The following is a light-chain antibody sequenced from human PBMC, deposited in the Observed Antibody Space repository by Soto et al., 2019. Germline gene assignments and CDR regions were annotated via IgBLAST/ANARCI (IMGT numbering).Light chain of an antibody. Sequence: PGERATLSCRASQSVSTNYIAWYQQKPGQAPRLLIYGASNSATGIPDRFSGSGSGTDFTLTISRLEPEDFAVYYCQQYGSSPRTFGQGTKVEIK. CDR3: QQYGSSPRT. CDR2: GAS. V-gene: IGKV3-20*01. CDR1: QSVSTNY. J-gene: IGKJ1*01.